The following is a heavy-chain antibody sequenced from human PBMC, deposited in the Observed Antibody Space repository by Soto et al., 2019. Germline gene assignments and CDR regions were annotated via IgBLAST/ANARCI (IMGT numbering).Heavy chain of an antibody. J-gene: IGHJ6*02. CDR2: ISGSGGST. V-gene: IGHV3-23*01. CDR3: AKDPFSGHVYYYYGMDV. D-gene: IGHD3-10*01. CDR1: GFTFSSYA. Sequence: GGSLRLSCAASGFTFSSYAMSWVRQAPGKGLEWVSAISGSGGSTYYADSVKGRFTISRDNSKNTLYLQMNSLRAEDMAVYYCAKDPFSGHVYYYYGMDVWGQGTTVTVSS.